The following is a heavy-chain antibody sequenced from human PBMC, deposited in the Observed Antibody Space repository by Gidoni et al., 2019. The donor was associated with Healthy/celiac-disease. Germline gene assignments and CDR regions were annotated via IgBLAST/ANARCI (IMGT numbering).Heavy chain of an antibody. J-gene: IGHJ4*02. V-gene: IGHV3-30*18. CDR1: GFPFSSYG. CDR2: ISYDGSNK. D-gene: IGHD3-22*01. CDR3: AKEGGDFYYDSSGYQGGFDY. Sequence: QVQLVESGGGVVQPGRSLRLSCAASGFPFSSYGMHWVRQAPGKGLEWVAVISYDGSNKYYADSVKGRFTISRDNSKNTLYLQMNSLRAEDTAVYYCAKEGGDFYYDSSGYQGGFDYWGQGTLVTVSS.